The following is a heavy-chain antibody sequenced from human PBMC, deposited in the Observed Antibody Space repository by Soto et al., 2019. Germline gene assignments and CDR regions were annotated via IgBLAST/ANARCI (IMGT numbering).Heavy chain of an antibody. CDR1: GFTFSSRW. V-gene: IGHV3-74*01. CDR3: ARDPKGYSSSSGLGYFDY. J-gene: IGHJ4*02. CDR2: IKTDGTVT. Sequence: PGGSLRLSCAASGFTFSSRWMHWFRQAPGVGLLWVSRIKTDGTVTNYADSVKGRFTISRDNAKNTLYLQMDSLRAEDTAVYYCARDPKGYSSSSGLGYFDYWGQGTLVTVSS. D-gene: IGHD6-6*01.